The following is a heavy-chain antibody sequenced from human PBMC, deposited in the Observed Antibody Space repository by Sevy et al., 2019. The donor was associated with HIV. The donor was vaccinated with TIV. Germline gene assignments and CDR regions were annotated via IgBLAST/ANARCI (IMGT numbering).Heavy chain of an antibody. D-gene: IGHD2-8*02. J-gene: IGHJ6*02. CDR1: RFIFSHYG. CDR2: IWPDGGTK. Sequence: GGSLRLSCTASRFIFSHYGMHWVRRAPGKGLEWVAVIWPDGGTKFYADSVKGRFTISRDNSKNTVDLQMFSLRAEDTAIYYCAKRRVQSGLSGGGANYGMDVCGRGTTVTVSS. V-gene: IGHV3-33*06. CDR3: AKRRVQSGLSGGGANYGMDV.